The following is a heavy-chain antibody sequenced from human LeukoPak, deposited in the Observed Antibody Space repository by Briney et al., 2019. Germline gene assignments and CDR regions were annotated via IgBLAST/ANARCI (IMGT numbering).Heavy chain of an antibody. CDR2: IYPGDSDT. J-gene: IGHJ3*02. CDR1: GYSFTNYW. Sequence: GESLQISCKGSGYSFTNYWIAWVRQMPGKGLEWMGIIYPGDSDTRYSPSFQGQVTISADKSISTAYLQWSSLKASDTAMYYCARRVTPPPYYYGPPYAFDIWGQGTMVTVSS. D-gene: IGHD3-10*01. V-gene: IGHV5-51*01. CDR3: ARRVTPPPYYYGPPYAFDI.